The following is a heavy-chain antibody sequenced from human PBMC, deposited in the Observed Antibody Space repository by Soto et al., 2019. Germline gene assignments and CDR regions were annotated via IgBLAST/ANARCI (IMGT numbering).Heavy chain of an antibody. Sequence: ASVKVSCKASGYTFTGYYMHWVRQAPGQGLEWMGWINPNSGGTNYAQKFQGWVTMTRDTSISTAYMELSRLRSDDTAVYYCARESVRGVIISRRLNYFDYWGQGTLVTVSS. J-gene: IGHJ4*02. V-gene: IGHV1-2*04. CDR2: INPNSGGT. CDR1: GYTFTGYY. D-gene: IGHD3-10*02. CDR3: ARESVRGVIISRRLNYFDY.